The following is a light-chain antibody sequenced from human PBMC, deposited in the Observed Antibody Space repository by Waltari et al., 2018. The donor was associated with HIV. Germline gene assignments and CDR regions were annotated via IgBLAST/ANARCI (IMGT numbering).Light chain of an antibody. CDR2: TTD. Sequence: QTVVTQEPSSSVSPGGTVTLTSGLTSGSVSPSPYPTWYQQTPGQAPRTLIFTTDIRSSGVPDRFAGSILGSKAALTITGAQADDESDYHCMLYMGSDTWLFGGGTRLTVL. V-gene: IGLV8-61*01. CDR3: MLYMGSDTWL. J-gene: IGLJ2*01. CDR1: SGSVSPSPY.